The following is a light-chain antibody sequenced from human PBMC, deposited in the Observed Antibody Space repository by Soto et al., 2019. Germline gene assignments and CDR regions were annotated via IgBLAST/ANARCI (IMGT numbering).Light chain of an antibody. CDR1: KGIDRW. V-gene: IGKV1-12*01. Sequence: DIQMTQPPSSMSASFGDGASIXXRASKGIDRWLAWYQQKPGEAPKVXIYAASSLRSGVPSRFSGSGYGTDFSLTISSLQPEDLATYYCKQSKSFPLTCGGGTKVDIK. CDR3: KQSKSFPLT. J-gene: IGKJ4*01. CDR2: AAS.